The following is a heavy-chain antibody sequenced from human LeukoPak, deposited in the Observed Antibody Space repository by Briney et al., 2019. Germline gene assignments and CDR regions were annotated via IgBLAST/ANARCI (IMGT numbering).Heavy chain of an antibody. CDR3: ARGSAAADY. D-gene: IGHD6-13*01. J-gene: IGHJ4*02. V-gene: IGHV4-61*08. Sequence: SETLSLTCTVSGGSISSGGYSWSWIRQHPGKGLEWIGYIYYSGSTNYNPSLKSRVTISVDTSKNQFSLKLSSVTAADTVVYYCARGSAAADYWGQGTLVTVSS. CDR2: IYYSGST. CDR1: GGSISSGGYS.